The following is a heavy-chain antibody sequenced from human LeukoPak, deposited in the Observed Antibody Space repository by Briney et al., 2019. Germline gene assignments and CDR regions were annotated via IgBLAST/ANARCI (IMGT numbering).Heavy chain of an antibody. CDR2: IIPIFGTA. J-gene: IGHJ4*02. Sequence: SVKVSCKASGGTFSSYAISWVRQAPGQGLEWMGGIIPIFGTANYVQKFQGRVTITADESTSTAYMELSSLRSEDTAVYYCARVFEGYCSGGSCYFFDYWGQGTLVTVSS. V-gene: IGHV1-69*13. D-gene: IGHD2-15*01. CDR3: ARVFEGYCSGGSCYFFDY. CDR1: GGTFSSYA.